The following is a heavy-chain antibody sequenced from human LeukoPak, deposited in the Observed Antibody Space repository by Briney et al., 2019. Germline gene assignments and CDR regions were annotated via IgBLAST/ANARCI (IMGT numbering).Heavy chain of an antibody. CDR1: GFTFSSYS. D-gene: IGHD5-18*01. V-gene: IGHV3-7*05. Sequence: PRGTLRLSCAASGFTFSSYSMSWVRQAPGKGLEWVANINQEASDKYYVDSVKGRFSISRDNSKSSLYLQMTSLRAEDTAVYYCARGQLLVYWGQGTLVTVSS. CDR3: ARGQLLVY. CDR2: INQEASDK. J-gene: IGHJ4*02.